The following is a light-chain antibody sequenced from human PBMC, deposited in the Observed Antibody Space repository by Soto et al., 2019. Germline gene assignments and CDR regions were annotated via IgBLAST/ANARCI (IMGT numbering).Light chain of an antibody. CDR2: SAC. V-gene: IGKV3-15*01. Sequence: EIVMTQSPATLSVSPVYRATLSCRASQSISTELAWYQQKPGQPPRLLIYSACTRPHSVPARFTGSGSGSEFTLTISGLQSEEFAVTYCQQGHNWPLTFGQGTRLEI. CDR1: QSISTE. J-gene: IGKJ2*01. CDR3: QQGHNWPLT.